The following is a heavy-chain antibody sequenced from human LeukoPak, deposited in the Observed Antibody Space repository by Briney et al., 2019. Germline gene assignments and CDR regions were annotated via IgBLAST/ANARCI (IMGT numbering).Heavy chain of an antibody. CDR2: IGSSGGGI. D-gene: IGHD7-27*01. V-gene: IGHV3-23*01. CDR1: GFTFSTYT. Sequence: PGGSLRLSCAASGFTFSTYTMYWVRHPPGKRLEWVSTIGSSGGGIHCADSVKGRFTISRDNSKNALYLQMNSLRVEDTAVYYCAIDPNWGTHSWGQGVLVTVSS. CDR3: AIDPNWGTHS. J-gene: IGHJ4*02.